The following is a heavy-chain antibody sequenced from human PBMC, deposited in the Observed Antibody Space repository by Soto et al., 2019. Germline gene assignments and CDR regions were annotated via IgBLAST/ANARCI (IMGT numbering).Heavy chain of an antibody. CDR1: GGSFSGYY. CDR3: ARDRIFDY. J-gene: IGHJ4*02. V-gene: IGHV4-34*01. CDR2: INHSGST. Sequence: SETLSLTCAVYGGSFSGYYWSWIRQPPGKGLEWIGEINHSGSTNYNPSLKSRVTISVDTSKNQFSLKLSSVTAADTAVYYCARDRIFDYWGQGTLVTVSS.